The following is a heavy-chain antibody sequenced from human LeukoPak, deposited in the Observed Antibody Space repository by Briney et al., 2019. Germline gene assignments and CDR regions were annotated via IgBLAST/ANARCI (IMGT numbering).Heavy chain of an antibody. J-gene: IGHJ3*02. V-gene: IGHV3-23*01. CDR3: AKVGDYYGSGSYSPAFDI. CDR2: ISGSSGGNT. D-gene: IGHD3-10*01. Sequence: GGSLRLSCAASGFSFSSYTMSWVRQAPGMGLEWVSAISGSSGGNTYYADSVKGRFTISRDNSKNTLYLQANSLRAEDTAVYYCAKVGDYYGSGSYSPAFDIWGQGTMVTVSS. CDR1: GFSFSSYT.